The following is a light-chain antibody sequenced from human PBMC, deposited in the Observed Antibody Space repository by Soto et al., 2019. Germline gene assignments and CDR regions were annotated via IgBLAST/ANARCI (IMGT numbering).Light chain of an antibody. CDR2: RNH. CDR1: RSNIGTYT. V-gene: IGLV1-44*01. J-gene: IGLJ2*01. Sequence: QSVLTQSPSASGTPGQRVTISCSGSRSNIGTYTVNWYQQLPGTAPTLLIFRNHQRPSGVPDRFSGSKSGTSASLAISGPQSEEEADYYCKAWDDSLKDDVFGGETKLTVL. CDR3: KAWDDSLKDDV.